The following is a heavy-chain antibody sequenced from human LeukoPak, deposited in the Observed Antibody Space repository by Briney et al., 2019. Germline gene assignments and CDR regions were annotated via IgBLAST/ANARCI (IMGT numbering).Heavy chain of an antibody. D-gene: IGHD3-10*01. J-gene: IGHJ6*02. Sequence: GGSLRLSCAASGFTFSDYAMHWVRQAPGKGLEWVSAISGSGGSTYYADSVKGRFTISRDNSKNTLYLQMNSLRAEDTAVYYCATYGSGNYYYYGMDVWGQGTTVTVSS. CDR1: GFTFSDYA. V-gene: IGHV3-23*01. CDR3: ATYGSGNYYYYGMDV. CDR2: ISGSGGST.